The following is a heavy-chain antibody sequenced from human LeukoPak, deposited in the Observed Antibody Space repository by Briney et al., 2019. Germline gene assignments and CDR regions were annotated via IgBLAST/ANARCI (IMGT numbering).Heavy chain of an antibody. CDR3: ARGGGLGYCSSTSCYAFDY. Sequence: PSETLSLTCTVSGGSISSYYWSWIRQPPGKGLEWIGYIYYSGRTNYNPSLKSRVTISVDTSKNHFSLKLSSVTAADTAVYYCARGGGLGYCSSTSCYAFDYWGQGTLVTVSS. CDR2: IYYSGRT. J-gene: IGHJ4*02. D-gene: IGHD2-2*01. CDR1: GGSISSYY. V-gene: IGHV4-59*01.